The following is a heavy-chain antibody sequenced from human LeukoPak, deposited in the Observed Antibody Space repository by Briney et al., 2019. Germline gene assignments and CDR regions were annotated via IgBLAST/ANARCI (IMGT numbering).Heavy chain of an antibody. D-gene: IGHD6-13*01. V-gene: IGHV3-23*01. Sequence: PGRSLRLSCAASGFTLSSYAMTWVPQGPGKGLEWVSSITGSCGSTYYADSVKGRFTISRDDSKNTLFLQMNSLTFEDTAVYYCAKAVPGIALDYWGQGTLVTVSS. CDR1: GFTLSSYA. CDR2: ITGSCGST. CDR3: AKAVPGIALDY. J-gene: IGHJ4*02.